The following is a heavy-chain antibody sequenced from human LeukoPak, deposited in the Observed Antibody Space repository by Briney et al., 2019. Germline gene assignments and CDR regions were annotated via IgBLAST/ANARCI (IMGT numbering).Heavy chain of an antibody. CDR2: INPNSGGT. V-gene: IGHV1-2*02. J-gene: IGHJ6*02. D-gene: IGHD3-10*01. CDR3: ARQFGSRSYYYGMDV. CDR1: GYTFTGYY. Sequence: ASVKVSCKASGYTFTGYYMHWVRQAPGQGLEWMGWINPNSGGTNYAQKFQGRVTMTRDTSISTAYMELSRLRSDDTAVYYCARQFGSRSYYYGMDVWGQGTTVTVSS.